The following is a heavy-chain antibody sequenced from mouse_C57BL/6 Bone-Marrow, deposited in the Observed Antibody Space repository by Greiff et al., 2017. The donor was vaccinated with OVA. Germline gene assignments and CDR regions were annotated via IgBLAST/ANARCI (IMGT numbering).Heavy chain of an antibody. Sequence: QVQLQQPGTELVKPGASVKLSCKASGYTFTSYWMHWVKQRPGQGLEWIGNINPSNGGTNYNEKFKSKATLTVDKSSSTAYMQLSSLTSEDSAVYYCARSKSILSYYGSSRWFADWGQGTLVTVSA. V-gene: IGHV1-53*01. J-gene: IGHJ3*01. D-gene: IGHD1-1*01. CDR3: ARSKSILSYYGSSRWFAD. CDR1: GYTFTSYW. CDR2: INPSNGGT.